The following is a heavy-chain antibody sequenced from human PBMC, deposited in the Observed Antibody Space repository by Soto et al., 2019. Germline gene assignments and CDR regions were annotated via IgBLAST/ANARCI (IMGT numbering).Heavy chain of an antibody. CDR2: IIPILGIA. V-gene: IGHV1-69*02. J-gene: IGHJ2*01. CDR1: GGTFSSYT. CDR3: ATARELRYFDWNIHHWYFDL. D-gene: IGHD3-9*01. Sequence: QVQLVQSGAEVKKPGSSVKVSCKASGGTFSSYTISWVRQAPGQGLEWMGRIIPILGIANYAQKFQGRVTLTAEKSTSTAYMELSSLRSEDTAVYYRATARELRYFDWNIHHWYFDLWGRGTLVTVSS.